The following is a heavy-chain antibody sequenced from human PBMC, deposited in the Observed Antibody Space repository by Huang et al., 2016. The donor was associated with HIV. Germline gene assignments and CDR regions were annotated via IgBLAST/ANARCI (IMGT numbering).Heavy chain of an antibody. CDR1: GGSFNSLA. D-gene: IGHD1-1*01. CDR3: AREGQTWYGKPIAAFEI. V-gene: IGHV1-69*10. Sequence: VQLVQSGAEVRRPGSSVRVSCKAAGGSFNSLAFNWVRQAPGQGLEYMGWILPFFSVTNYAERFQNRLTISADKSTNTVYMELRSLRSEDTGVFYCAREGQTWYGKPIAAFEIWGQGTTVIVSS. J-gene: IGHJ3*02. CDR2: ILPFFSVT.